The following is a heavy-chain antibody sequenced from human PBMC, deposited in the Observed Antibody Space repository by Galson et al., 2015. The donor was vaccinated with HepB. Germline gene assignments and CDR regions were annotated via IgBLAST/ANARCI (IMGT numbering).Heavy chain of an antibody. D-gene: IGHD1-1*01. Sequence: SVKVSCKVSGYTLTELPMHWVRQAPGKGLEWMGGFDPEDGETIYAQKFQGRVTMTEDTSTDTAYMELSSLRSEDTAVYYCATEILEGPANWFDPWGQGTLVTVSS. J-gene: IGHJ5*02. CDR3: ATEILEGPANWFDP. V-gene: IGHV1-24*01. CDR2: FDPEDGET. CDR1: GYTLTELP.